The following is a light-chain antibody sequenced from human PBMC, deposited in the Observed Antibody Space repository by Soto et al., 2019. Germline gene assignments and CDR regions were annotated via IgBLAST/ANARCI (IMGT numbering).Light chain of an antibody. V-gene: IGKV3-15*01. Sequence: EIVMTQSPATLSVSPGERGTFSCRASQSVSSNLAWFQQKPGQAPRLLIYGAFTRATGIPARFSGSGSGTEFTLTISSLQSEDFAVYYCQQYNNWPRTFGQGTKLEIK. CDR2: GAF. J-gene: IGKJ2*01. CDR1: QSVSSN. CDR3: QQYNNWPRT.